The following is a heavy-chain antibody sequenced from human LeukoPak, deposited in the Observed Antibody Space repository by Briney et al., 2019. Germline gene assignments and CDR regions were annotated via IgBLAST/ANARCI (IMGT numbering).Heavy chain of an antibody. CDR2: ISHSGST. V-gene: IGHV4-34*01. J-gene: IGHJ4*02. D-gene: IGHD6-13*01. Sequence: PSETLSLTCAVYGGSFSGYYWSWIRQPPGKGLEWIGEISHSGSTNYNPSLKSRVTISVDTSKNQFSLKLSSVTAADTAVYYCARYRGSSSRVGFDYWGQGTLVTVSS. CDR1: GGSFSGYY. CDR3: ARYRGSSSRVGFDY.